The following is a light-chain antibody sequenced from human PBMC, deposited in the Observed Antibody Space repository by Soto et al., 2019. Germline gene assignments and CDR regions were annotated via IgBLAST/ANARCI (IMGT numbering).Light chain of an antibody. CDR3: QQYGSSPLT. CDR2: GAS. Sequence: EIVLTHSPATLSLSPGERATLSCRASQSVSSYLAWYQQKPGQAPRLLIYGASSRATGIPDRFSGSGSGTDFTLTISRLEPEDFAVYYCQQYGSSPLTFGGGTKVDIK. J-gene: IGKJ4*01. CDR1: QSVSSY. V-gene: IGKV3-20*01.